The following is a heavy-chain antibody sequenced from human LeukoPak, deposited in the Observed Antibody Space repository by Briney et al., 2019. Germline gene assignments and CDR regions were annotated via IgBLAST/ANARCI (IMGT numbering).Heavy chain of an antibody. D-gene: IGHD2-15*01. Sequence: GESLKISCKGSGYSFTSYWIGWVRQMPGKGLXXXXXXXXXDSDTRYSPSFQGQVTISADKSISTAYLQWSSLKASDTAMYYCARLRYCSGGSCPDPYYFDYWGQGTLVTVSS. J-gene: IGHJ4*02. CDR3: ARLRYCSGGSCPDPYYFDY. CDR1: GYSFTSYW. V-gene: IGHV5-51*01. CDR2: XXXXDSDT.